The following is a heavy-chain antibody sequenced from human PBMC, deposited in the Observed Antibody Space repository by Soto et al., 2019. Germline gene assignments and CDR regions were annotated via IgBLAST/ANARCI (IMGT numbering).Heavy chain of an antibody. Sequence: SETLSLTCTVSGGSISRGGYYWSWLRQHPGKGLEWSGYIYYSGSTYYNPSLKSRVTISVDTSKNQFSLKLSSVTAADTAVYYCAREGSGGWIDYWGQGTLVTVSS. CDR3: AREGSGGWIDY. CDR1: GGSISRGGYY. V-gene: IGHV4-31*03. D-gene: IGHD1-26*01. J-gene: IGHJ4*02. CDR2: IYYSGST.